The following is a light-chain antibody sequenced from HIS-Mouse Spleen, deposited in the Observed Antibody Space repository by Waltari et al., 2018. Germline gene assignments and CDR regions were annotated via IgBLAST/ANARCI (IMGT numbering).Light chain of an antibody. J-gene: IGLJ1*01. Sequence: SYVLTQPPSVSVAPGKTARITCGGNNIGSKSVHWYQQKPGQAPVLVGYDDSDRPSGIPELFSGSTSGNTATLTISRVEGGDEADYYCQVWDSSSDHPYVFGTGTKVTVL. CDR2: DDS. V-gene: IGLV3-21*03. CDR3: QVWDSSSDHPYV. CDR1: NIGSKS.